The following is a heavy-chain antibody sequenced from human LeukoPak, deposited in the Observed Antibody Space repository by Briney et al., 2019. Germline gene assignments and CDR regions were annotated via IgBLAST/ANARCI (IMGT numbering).Heavy chain of an antibody. J-gene: IGHJ4*02. V-gene: IGHV4-34*01. CDR2: INHSGST. D-gene: IGHD3-3*01. Sequence: SETLSLTCAVYGGSFSGYYWSWIRQPPGKGLEWIGEINHSGSTNYNPSLKSRVTISVDTSKNQFSLKLSSVTAADTAVYYCARDVMYDFWSGYYSPNFDYWGQGTLVTVSS. CDR1: GGSFSGYY. CDR3: ARDVMYDFWSGYYSPNFDY.